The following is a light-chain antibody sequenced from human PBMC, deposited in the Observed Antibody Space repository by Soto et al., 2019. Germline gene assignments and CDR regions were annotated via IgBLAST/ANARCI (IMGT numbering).Light chain of an antibody. CDR3: QHYGSSPRT. J-gene: IGKJ1*01. Sequence: EIVLTQSPGTLSFSPGERATLSCRASQSITNNYLAWYQQKAGQVPRLLLYGASTRPTGIPDRFSGSGSGTEFPLTITRLEPDDFAVYYCQHYGSSPRTFGQGTKVEIK. V-gene: IGKV3-20*01. CDR2: GAS. CDR1: QSITNNY.